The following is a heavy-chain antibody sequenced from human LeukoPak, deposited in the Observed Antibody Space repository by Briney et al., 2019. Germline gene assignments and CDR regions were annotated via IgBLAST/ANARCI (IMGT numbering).Heavy chain of an antibody. CDR1: GFIFSDYY. CDR2: IGSSSSYI. CDR3: ARRRVLSSADPFDY. V-gene: IGHV3-21*01. J-gene: IGHJ4*02. D-gene: IGHD3-9*01. Sequence: GGSLRLSCAASGFIFSDYYMDWVRQAPGKGLEWVSSIGSSSSYIYYADSVKGRFTISRDNAKNSLYLQMNSLRAEDTAVYYCARRRVLSSADPFDYWGQGTLVTVSS.